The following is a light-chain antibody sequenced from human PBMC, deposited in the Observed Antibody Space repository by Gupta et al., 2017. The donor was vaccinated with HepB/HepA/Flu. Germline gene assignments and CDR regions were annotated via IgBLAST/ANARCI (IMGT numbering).Light chain of an antibody. J-gene: IGLJ1*01. CDR3: SSYTSSSTLEDV. CDR1: SSDVGGYNY. V-gene: IGLV2-14*01. CDR2: DVS. Sequence: ALTQPASVSGSPGQSITISCTGTSSDVGGYNYVSWYQQHPGKAPKLMIYDVSNRPSGVSNRFSGSKSGNTAALTISGLQAEDEADYYCSSYTSSSTLEDVFGTGTKVTVL.